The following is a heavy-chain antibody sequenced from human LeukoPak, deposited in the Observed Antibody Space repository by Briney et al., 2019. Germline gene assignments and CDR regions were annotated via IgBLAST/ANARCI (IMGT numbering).Heavy chain of an antibody. V-gene: IGHV3-23*01. D-gene: IGHD3-3*01. J-gene: IGHJ6*03. CDR2: ISGSGGST. Sequence: GGSLRLSCAASGFTFSSYWMSWVRQAPGKGLEWVSAISGSGGSTYYADSVKGRFTISRDNSKNTLYLQMNSLRAEDTAVYYCAKALWGLYDFWSASEDYYYMDVWGKGTTVTVSS. CDR3: AKALWGLYDFWSASEDYYYMDV. CDR1: GFTFSSYW.